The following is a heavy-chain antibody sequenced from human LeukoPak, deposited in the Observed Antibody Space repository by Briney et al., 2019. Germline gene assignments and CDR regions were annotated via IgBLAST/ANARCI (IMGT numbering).Heavy chain of an antibody. V-gene: IGHV1-69*01. Sequence: ASVKVSCKASGGTFSSYAISWVRQAPGQGLEWMGGIIPIFGTANYAQKFQGRVTITADESTSTAYMELSSLRSEDTAVYYCARDKTSYRIAVAGSNYYYYGMDVWGQGTTVTVSS. CDR2: IIPIFGTA. CDR1: GGTFSSYA. J-gene: IGHJ6*02. CDR3: ARDKTSYRIAVAGSNYYYYGMDV. D-gene: IGHD6-19*01.